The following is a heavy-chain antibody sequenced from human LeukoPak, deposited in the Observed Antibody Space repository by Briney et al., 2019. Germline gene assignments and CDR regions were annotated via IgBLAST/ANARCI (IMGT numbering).Heavy chain of an antibody. Sequence: SETLSLTCTVSGYSISSGYYWGWIRQPPGKGLEWIGSIYHSGSTYYNPSLKSRVTISVDTSKNQFSLKLSSVTAADTAVYYCAREQDYDILTGYPFDYWGQGTLVTVSS. CDR3: AREQDYDILTGYPFDY. V-gene: IGHV4-38-2*02. CDR1: GYSISSGYY. CDR2: IYHSGST. D-gene: IGHD3-9*01. J-gene: IGHJ4*02.